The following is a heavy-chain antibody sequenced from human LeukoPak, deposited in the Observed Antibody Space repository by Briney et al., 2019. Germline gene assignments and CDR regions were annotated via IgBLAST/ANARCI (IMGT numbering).Heavy chain of an antibody. CDR3: ARARGITMVRGVLDY. Sequence: ASVKVSCKASGYTFTSYGISWVRQAPGQGLEWMGWISAYNGNTNYAQKLQGRVTMTTDTSTSTAYMELRSLRSVDTAVYYCARARGITMVRGVLDYWGQGTLVTVSS. V-gene: IGHV1-18*01. CDR2: ISAYNGNT. CDR1: GYTFTSYG. J-gene: IGHJ4*02. D-gene: IGHD3-10*01.